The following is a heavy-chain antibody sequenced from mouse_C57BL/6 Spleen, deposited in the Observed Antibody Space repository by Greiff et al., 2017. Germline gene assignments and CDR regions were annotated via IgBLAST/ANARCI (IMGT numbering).Heavy chain of an antibody. Sequence: QVHVKQSGAELVRPGASVTLSCKASGYTFTDYEMHWVKQTPVHGLEWIGAIDPETGGTAYNQKFKGKAILTADKSSSTAYMELRSLTSEDSAVYYCTRSRRGGWYFDVGGTGTTVTVSS. V-gene: IGHV1-15*01. CDR1: GYTFTDYE. CDR3: TRSRRGGWYFDV. J-gene: IGHJ1*03. CDR2: IDPETGGT.